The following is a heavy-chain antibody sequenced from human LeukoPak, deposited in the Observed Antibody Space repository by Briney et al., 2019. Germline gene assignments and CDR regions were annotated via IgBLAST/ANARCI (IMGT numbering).Heavy chain of an antibody. V-gene: IGHV4-59*01. CDR2: IYYSGST. D-gene: IGHD1-7*01. CDR3: ARGEYNWNYVDWFDP. J-gene: IGHJ5*02. Sequence: SETLSLTCTVSGGSISSYYWSWIRQPPGKGLEWIGYIYYSGSTNYNPSLKSRVTISVDTSKNQFSLKLGSVTAADTAVYYCARGEYNWNYVDWFDPWGQGTLVTVSS. CDR1: GGSISSYY.